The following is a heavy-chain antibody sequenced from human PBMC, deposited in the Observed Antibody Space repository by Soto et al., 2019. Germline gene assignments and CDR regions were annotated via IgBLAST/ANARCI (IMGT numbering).Heavy chain of an antibody. V-gene: IGHV3-48*03. CDR3: ARDQPGEEEFDL. CDR1: GFNFNSYG. D-gene: IGHD7-27*01. Sequence: EVQLVESGGGLVQPGGSLRVSCAASGFNFNSYGMNWVRQAPGKGLEWVSYISTSGTTIYYADSVKSRFTISRDNAKNSLFLQMNSLRAEDTAVYYCARDQPGEEEFDLWGRGTLVTVSS. CDR2: ISTSGTTI. J-gene: IGHJ2*01.